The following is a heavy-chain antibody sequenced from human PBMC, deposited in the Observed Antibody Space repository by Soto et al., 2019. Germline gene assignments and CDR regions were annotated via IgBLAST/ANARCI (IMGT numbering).Heavy chain of an antibody. J-gene: IGHJ4*02. CDR1: GFTFSSNA. D-gene: IGHD5-12*01. CDR3: AQNGVYSGYEDEGGFDY. V-gene: IGHV3-23*01. Sequence: EVQLLESGGGLVQPGGSLRLSCAASGFTFSSNAMSWVRQAPGKGLEWVSAISGSGGSTYYADSVKGRFTISRDNYMHTLYLEMNGLRAEDTAGYYCAQNGVYSGYEDEGGFDYWGQGTLVTVSS. CDR2: ISGSGGST.